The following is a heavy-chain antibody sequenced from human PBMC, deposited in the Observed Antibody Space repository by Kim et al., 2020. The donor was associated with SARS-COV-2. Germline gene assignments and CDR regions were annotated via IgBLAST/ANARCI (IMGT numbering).Heavy chain of an antibody. D-gene: IGHD5-12*01. Sequence: SETLSLTCTVSCDSVISGSYWWSWIRQPPGRGLEWIGYIYYSGSTNYNPSLKSRVSMSVDTSKSQFSLKVRSVTAADTAVYYCARFNGYNAAVRWFDPWGQGTLVSVSS. CDR2: IYYSGST. V-gene: IGHV4-61*01. CDR3: ARFNGYNAAVRWFDP. CDR1: CDSVISGSYW. J-gene: IGHJ5*02.